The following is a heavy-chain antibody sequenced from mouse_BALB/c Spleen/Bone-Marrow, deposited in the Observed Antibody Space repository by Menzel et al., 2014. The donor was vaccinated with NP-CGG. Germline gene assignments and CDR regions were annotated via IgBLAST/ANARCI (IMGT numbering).Heavy chain of an antibody. J-gene: IGHJ2*01. CDR1: GFTFSSFG. CDR2: ISSGSSTI. Sequence: EVKLMESGGGLVQPGGSRKLSCAASGFTFSSFGMHWVRQAPEKGLEWVAYISSGSSTIYYADTVKGRFAISRDNPKNTLFLQMTSLRSEDTAMYYCARSYYGSSYYFDYGGQGTTLTVAS. D-gene: IGHD1-1*01. CDR3: ARSYYGSSYYFDY. V-gene: IGHV5-17*02.